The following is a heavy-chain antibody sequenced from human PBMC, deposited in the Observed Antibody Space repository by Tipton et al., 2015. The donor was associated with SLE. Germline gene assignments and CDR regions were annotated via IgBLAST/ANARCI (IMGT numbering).Heavy chain of an antibody. CDR3: ARGLVTWRGAIVGVDV. D-gene: IGHD2-21*02. J-gene: IGHJ6*02. CDR2: ISDGGGT. Sequence: TLSLTCSVSGGSISSNYWIWIRQPPGKGLEWIGYISDGGGTNHNPSLKSRVAISVDPAKNQFSLKLTSVTAADTAVYYCARGLVTWRGAIVGVDVWGQGTTVNVSS. CDR1: GGSISSNY. V-gene: IGHV4-59*08.